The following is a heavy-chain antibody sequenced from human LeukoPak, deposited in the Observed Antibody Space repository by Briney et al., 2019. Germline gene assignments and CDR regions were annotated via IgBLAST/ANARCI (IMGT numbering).Heavy chain of an antibody. CDR3: ARQKVDYYDSSGYTPLPRYYYYYYGMDV. V-gene: IGHV4-39*01. CDR1: GGSISSSSYY. J-gene: IGHJ6*02. D-gene: IGHD3-22*01. CDR2: IYYSGST. Sequence: SETLSLTCTVFGGSISSSSYYRGWIRQPPGKGLEWIGSIYYSGSTYYNPSLKSRVTISVDTSKNQFSLKLSSVTAADTAVYYCARQKVDYYDSSGYTPLPRYYYYYYGMDVWGQGTTVTVSS.